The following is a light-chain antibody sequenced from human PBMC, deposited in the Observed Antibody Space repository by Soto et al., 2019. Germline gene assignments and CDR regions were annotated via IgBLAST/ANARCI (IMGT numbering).Light chain of an antibody. CDR1: QSVSSSL. J-gene: IGKJ5*01. V-gene: IGKV3-20*01. CDR3: QQYGDSPVT. Sequence: IVLTQSPGTLSLSPGERATLSCRASQSVSSSLVAWYQQKPGQAPRLLIYGASIRATGIPDRLSGSGSGTDFSLTISSLEPEDFAAYYCQQYGDSPVTFGQGARLEIK. CDR2: GAS.